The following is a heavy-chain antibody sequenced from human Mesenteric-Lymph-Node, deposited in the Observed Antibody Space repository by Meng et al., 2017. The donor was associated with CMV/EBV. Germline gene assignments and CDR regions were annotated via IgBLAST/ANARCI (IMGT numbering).Heavy chain of an antibody. D-gene: IGHD1-26*01. Sequence: GESLKISCAASGFTFSTYEMNWVRRAPGKGLEWVSYISGSGSSMYYADSVKGRFTIFRDNAKNSLYLQMNSLRAEDTAVYYCAREVEASWGQGTLVTVSS. J-gene: IGHJ4*02. CDR3: AREVEAS. CDR2: ISGSGSSM. V-gene: IGHV3-48*03. CDR1: GFTFSTYE.